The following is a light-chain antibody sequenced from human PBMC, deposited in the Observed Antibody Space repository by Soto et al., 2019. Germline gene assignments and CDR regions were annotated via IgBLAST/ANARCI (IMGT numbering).Light chain of an antibody. CDR2: SAS. J-gene: IGKJ5*01. V-gene: IGKV1-39*01. CDR3: QKSGKPVIT. CDR1: QNIHVY. Sequence: DVQMTQTPPSLSASVGDRVTITCRASQNIHVYLNWYQQKPGKAPKVLISSASNLQSGTPSRFSGSGSGTDFTLTISSLQPEDFATYYCQKSGKPVITFGQGTRLDLK.